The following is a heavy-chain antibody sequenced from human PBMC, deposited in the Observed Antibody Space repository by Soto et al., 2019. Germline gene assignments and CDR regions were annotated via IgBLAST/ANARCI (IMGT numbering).Heavy chain of an antibody. CDR3: ATSYGSGYRAFDY. Sequence: SGNVSCKASGGTFSSYTISRVRQAPGQWLELMGRIIAILGIANXSQNFQGRVXITADKSTSTSXMELRXVRSEDTAWYYCATSYGSGYRAFDYWGQGALVTVS. CDR2: IIAILGIA. J-gene: IGHJ4*02. CDR1: GGTFSSYT. D-gene: IGHD3-10*01. V-gene: IGHV1-69*02.